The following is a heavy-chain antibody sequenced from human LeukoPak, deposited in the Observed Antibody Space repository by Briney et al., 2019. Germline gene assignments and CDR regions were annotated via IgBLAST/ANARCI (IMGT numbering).Heavy chain of an antibody. D-gene: IGHD4-11*01. CDR1: GYSISSGYY. V-gene: IGHV4-38-2*01. CDR3: ARVRFTVRKENWFDP. J-gene: IGHJ5*02. CDR2: IYYSGST. Sequence: SETLSLTCAVSGYSISSGYYWGWIRQPPGKGLQWIGSIYYSGSTYYNPSLKSRVTISVDTSKNQFSLKLSSVTAADTAVYYCARVRFTVRKENWFDPWGQGTLVTVSS.